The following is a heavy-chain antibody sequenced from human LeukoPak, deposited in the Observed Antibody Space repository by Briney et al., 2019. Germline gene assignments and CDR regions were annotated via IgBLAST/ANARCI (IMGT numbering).Heavy chain of an antibody. J-gene: IGHJ6*02. CDR3: ASRLLGSAGGLDV. V-gene: IGHV4-59*08. Sequence: SETLSLTCTVPGDSIANYYWNWIRQPPGKGLEWVGHIYYSGDTNYNPSLKSRVTISVGTSKNQISLRLTSVTAADTAVYYCASRLLGSAGGLDVWGQGTTVIVSS. CDR2: IYYSGDT. CDR1: GDSIANYY. D-gene: IGHD2-15*01.